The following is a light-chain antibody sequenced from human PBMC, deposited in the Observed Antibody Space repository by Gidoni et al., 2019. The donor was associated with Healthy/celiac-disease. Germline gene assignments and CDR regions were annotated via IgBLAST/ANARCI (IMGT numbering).Light chain of an antibody. Sequence: DIQMTQSPSTLSASVGDRVTITCRASQSISSWLAWYQQKPGKAPKPLIYKASSIESGVPSRFSGSGSGTEFTLTISSLQPDDFATYYCQQYNSYSWTFGQGTKVEIK. CDR3: QQYNSYSWT. V-gene: IGKV1-5*03. CDR2: KAS. J-gene: IGKJ1*01. CDR1: QSISSW.